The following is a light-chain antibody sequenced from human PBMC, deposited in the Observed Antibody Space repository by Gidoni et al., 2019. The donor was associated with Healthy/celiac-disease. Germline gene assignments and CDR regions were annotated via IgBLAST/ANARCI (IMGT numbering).Light chain of an antibody. Sequence: QSALTQPASVSGSPGQSITISCTGTSSDVGGYNYVSWYQQHPGKAPKLMIYEVSNRPSGVSNRFSGSKSGNTASVTISGLQAEDEADYYCSSYTSSSTLEVVFGGGTKLTVL. J-gene: IGLJ2*01. CDR2: EVS. CDR3: SSYTSSSTLEVV. V-gene: IGLV2-14*01. CDR1: SSDVGGYNY.